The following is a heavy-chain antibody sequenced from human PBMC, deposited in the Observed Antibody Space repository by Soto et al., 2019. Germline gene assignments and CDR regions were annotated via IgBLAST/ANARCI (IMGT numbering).Heavy chain of an antibody. V-gene: IGHV1-46*01. CDR2: INPGPNSA. CDR3: AGASSIVSSVVAAY. Sequence: QVQLLQSGAAVRKPGASVTVSCKASNDSLSSHFIHWVRQAPGEGLEWMGIINPGPNSASYSKEFQGRLTLTSDMPSRTVYMQLSNLRSDDTAVYYCAGASSIVSSVVAAYWGQGTLVTVSS. J-gene: IGHJ4*02. D-gene: IGHD2-15*01. CDR1: NDSLSSHF.